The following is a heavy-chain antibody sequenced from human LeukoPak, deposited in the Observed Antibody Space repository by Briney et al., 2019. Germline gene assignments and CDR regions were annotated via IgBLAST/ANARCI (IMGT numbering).Heavy chain of an antibody. CDR1: GFTFSNYY. V-gene: IGHV3-11*01. CDR2: ISGSGGVI. CDR3: AADITGYFDY. J-gene: IGHJ4*02. Sequence: PGGSLRLSCEASGFTFSNYYMTWVRQAPGRGLESLSYISGSGGVIYYADSVKGRFTISRDNAKNSLYLQMNSLGAEDTAVYYCAADITGYFDYWGQGALVTVSS. D-gene: IGHD2-8*02.